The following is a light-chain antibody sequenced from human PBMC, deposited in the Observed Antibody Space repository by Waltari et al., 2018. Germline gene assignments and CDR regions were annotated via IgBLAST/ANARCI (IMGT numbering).Light chain of an antibody. CDR2: DAS. CDR1: QSVGTY. CDR3: QQRSSWTPHT. Sequence: EIVLTQSPATLSLSPGETATLSCRASQSVGTYLAWYQQKPGQAPRLLIYDASNSATGIPDRFRGSGSETDFTLTISSLEPEDFALYYCQQRSSWTPHTFGQGARLEIK. J-gene: IGKJ2*01. V-gene: IGKV3-11*01.